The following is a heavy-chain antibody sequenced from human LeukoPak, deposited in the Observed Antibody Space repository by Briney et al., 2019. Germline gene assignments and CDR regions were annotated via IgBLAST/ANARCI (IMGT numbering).Heavy chain of an antibody. CDR3: ARDLYYDSSGYDH. J-gene: IGHJ4*02. Sequence: ASVKVSCKASGYTFTGYYMHWVRQAPGQGLEWMGWINPNSGGTNYAQKFQGRVTMTRDTSISTAYMELSRLRSDDTAVYYCARDLYYDSSGYDHWGQGTLVTVSS. V-gene: IGHV1-2*02. CDR1: GYTFTGYY. D-gene: IGHD3-22*01. CDR2: INPNSGGT.